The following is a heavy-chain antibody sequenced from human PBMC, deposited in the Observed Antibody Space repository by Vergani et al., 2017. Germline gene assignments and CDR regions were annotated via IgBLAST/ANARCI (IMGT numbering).Heavy chain of an antibody. Sequence: QVQLQQWGPGLVKSSETLSLTCSVSFDSIRNLYCNWIRQPPGKGLEWIGSIHYSENTNYNPSLKTRVTISVDTSKNQFSLTLTSVTAADTAVYYCASDTHSGQRADRWGQGILVTVTS. CDR2: IHYSENT. CDR3: ASDTHSGQRADR. J-gene: IGHJ5*02. CDR1: FDSIRNLY. V-gene: IGHV4-59*11. D-gene: IGHD6-19*01.